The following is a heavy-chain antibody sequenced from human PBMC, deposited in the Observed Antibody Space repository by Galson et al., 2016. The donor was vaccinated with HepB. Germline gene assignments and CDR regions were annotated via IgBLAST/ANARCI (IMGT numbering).Heavy chain of an antibody. J-gene: IGHJ3*01. CDR1: GFTISADR. CDR2: INQDASGK. D-gene: IGHD6-19*01. Sequence: SMRLSCAASGFTISADRMSWVRQAPGRGLEWVASINQDASGKYYVDSVKVRFSIYRDNVKNTLWLQMSGLRVDDTSMYYCASGYTSGVWGPGTMVTVSS. V-gene: IGHV3-7*01. CDR3: ASGYTSGV.